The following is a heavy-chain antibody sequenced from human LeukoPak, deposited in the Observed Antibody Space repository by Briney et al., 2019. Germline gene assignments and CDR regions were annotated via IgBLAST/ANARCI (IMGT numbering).Heavy chain of an antibody. V-gene: IGHV4-59*01. CDR3: AREWCSGGSCYPRAFDI. D-gene: IGHD2-15*01. CDR2: IYYSGST. J-gene: IGHJ3*02. Sequence: SETLSLTCTVSGGSISSYYWSWIRQPPGKGLEWIGYIYYSGSTNYNPSLKSRVTISVDTSKNQSSLKLSSVTAADTAVYYCAREWCSGGSCYPRAFDIWGQGTMVTVSS. CDR1: GGSISSYY.